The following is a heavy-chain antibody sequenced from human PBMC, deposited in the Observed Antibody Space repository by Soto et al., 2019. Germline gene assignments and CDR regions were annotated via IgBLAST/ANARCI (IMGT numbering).Heavy chain of an antibody. D-gene: IGHD6-6*01. CDR3: ARERRSSSSPFDY. Sequence: TGGSLRLSCAASGFTFSYYYMSWIRQSPGKGLEWVSYISSSSSYTNYADSVKGRFTISRDNAKNSLYLQMNSLRAEDTAVYYCARERRSSSSPFDYWGQGTLVTVSS. V-gene: IGHV3-11*06. CDR2: ISSSSSYT. J-gene: IGHJ4*02. CDR1: GFTFSYYY.